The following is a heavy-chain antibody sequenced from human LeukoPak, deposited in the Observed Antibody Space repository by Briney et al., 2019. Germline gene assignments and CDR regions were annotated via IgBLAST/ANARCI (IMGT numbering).Heavy chain of an antibody. CDR3: ARRAKTPQGLHAHWLDP. Sequence: GGSLILPCAASGFTFSSYAMSWVRQAPGKGLEWVSAISGSGGSTYYADSVKGRFTISRDNSKSTLYLDMNSLRAEDAAVYFCARRAKTPQGLHAHWLDPWGQGTLVTVSS. V-gene: IGHV3-23*01. CDR2: ISGSGGST. CDR1: GFTFSSYA. D-gene: IGHD2-2*01. J-gene: IGHJ5*02.